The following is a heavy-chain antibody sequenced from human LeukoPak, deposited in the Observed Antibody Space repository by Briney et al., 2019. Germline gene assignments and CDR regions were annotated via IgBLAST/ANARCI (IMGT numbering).Heavy chain of an antibody. D-gene: IGHD4-23*01. CDR2: IYYSGIT. CDR3: ARQGYGGNSLDAFHI. Sequence: SETLSLTCTVSGGSISRYYWSWIRQPPGKGLDWIGYIYYSGITNYNPSLKSRVSMSVDTSKNHFSLTLTSVTAADTAVYYFARQGYGGNSLDAFHIWGQGTMVTVSS. CDR1: GGSISRYY. J-gene: IGHJ3*02. V-gene: IGHV4-59*08.